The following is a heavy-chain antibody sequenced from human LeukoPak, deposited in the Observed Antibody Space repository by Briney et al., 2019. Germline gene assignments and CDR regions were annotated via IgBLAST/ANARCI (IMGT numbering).Heavy chain of an antibody. V-gene: IGHV3-30*04. D-gene: IGHD4-17*01. CDR1: GFTFSSYA. CDR2: ISYDGSNK. J-gene: IGHJ6*04. Sequence: GGSLRLSCAASGFTFSSYAMHWVRQAPGKGLEGVAVISYDGSNKYYADSVKGRFTISRDNSKNTLYLQMNSLRAEDTAVYYCARDQGNGLDYYYYGMDVWGKGTTVTVSS. CDR3: ARDQGNGLDYYYYGMDV.